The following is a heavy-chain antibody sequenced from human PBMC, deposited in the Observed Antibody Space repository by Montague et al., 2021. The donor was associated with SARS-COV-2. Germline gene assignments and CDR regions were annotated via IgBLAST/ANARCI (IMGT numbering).Heavy chain of an antibody. CDR1: GLIVSSNY. Sequence: SLRLSCAASGLIVSSNYMSWVRQAPGKGLEWVSVIYSGGSTYYADSVMGRFTISRDNSKNTLYLQMNTLSAEDTAVYYCARGGSGGSCYSPPCYFDYWGQGTLVTVSS. V-gene: IGHV3-53*01. CDR3: ARGGSGGSCYSPPCYFDY. CDR2: IYSGGST. J-gene: IGHJ4*02. D-gene: IGHD2-15*01.